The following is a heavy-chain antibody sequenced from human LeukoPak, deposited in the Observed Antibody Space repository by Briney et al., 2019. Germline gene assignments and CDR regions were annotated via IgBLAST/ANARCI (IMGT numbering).Heavy chain of an antibody. D-gene: IGHD3-16*01. Sequence: PGGSLRLSCAASGFNFRSYSMNWVRQAPGKGLEWVSSISYLSSHVYYGDSVKGRFSISRDNAKNSLYLQMNSLGAEDTAIYYCGRAFPPLRTSSAGDLWGQGILVTVSS. J-gene: IGHJ4*02. CDR2: ISYLSSHV. CDR3: GRAFPPLRTSSAGDL. CDR1: GFNFRSYS. V-gene: IGHV3-21*01.